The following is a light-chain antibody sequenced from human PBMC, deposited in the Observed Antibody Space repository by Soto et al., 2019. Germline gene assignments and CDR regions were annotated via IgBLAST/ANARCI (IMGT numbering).Light chain of an antibody. CDR3: QKYNSAPLT. Sequence: DIQMTQSPSSLSASVRDRVTITCLASPGISSNLAWYQQKPGKVPKLLIYAASTLQSGVPSRFSGSGSGTDFTLTISSLQPEDVATYYCQKYNSAPLTFGGGTKVEIK. CDR2: AAS. J-gene: IGKJ4*01. V-gene: IGKV1-27*01. CDR1: PGISSN.